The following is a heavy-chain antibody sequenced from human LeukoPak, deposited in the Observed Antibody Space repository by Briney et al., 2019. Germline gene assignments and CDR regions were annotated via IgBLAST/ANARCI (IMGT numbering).Heavy chain of an antibody. CDR1: GGSISSYY. J-gene: IGHJ4*02. D-gene: IGHD1-26*01. CDR3: AREGIVGDTPAAYFDY. Sequence: PSETLSLTCTVSGGSISSYYWSWIRQPPGKGLEWIGYIYYSGSTNYNPSLKSRVTISVDTSKNQFSLKLSSVTAADTAAYYCAREGIVGDTPAAYFDYWGQGTLVTVSS. CDR2: IYYSGST. V-gene: IGHV4-59*01.